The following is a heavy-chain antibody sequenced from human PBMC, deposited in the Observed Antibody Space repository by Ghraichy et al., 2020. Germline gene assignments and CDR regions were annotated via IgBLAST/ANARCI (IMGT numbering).Heavy chain of an antibody. D-gene: IGHD3-3*01. V-gene: IGHV4-61*02. J-gene: IGHJ4*02. CDR3: ARGGAYYDFWSGYYVEDY. Sequence: SETLSLTCTVSGGSISSGSYYWSWIRQPAGKGLEWIGRIYTSGSTNYNPSLKSRVTMSVDTSKNQFSLKLSSVTAADTAVYYCARGGAYYDFWSGYYVEDYWGQGTLVTVSS. CDR2: IYTSGST. CDR1: GGSISSGSYY.